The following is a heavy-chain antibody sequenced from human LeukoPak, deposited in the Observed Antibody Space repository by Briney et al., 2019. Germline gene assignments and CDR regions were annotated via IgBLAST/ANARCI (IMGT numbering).Heavy chain of an antibody. Sequence: SETLSLTCTVSGDSISSHYWSWIRQPPGKGLEWIGYIYYSGSTNYNPSLKSRVTISVDTSKNQFSLKLSSVTAADTAVYYCARIGHEDYYFDYWGQGTLVTVSS. CDR1: GDSISSHY. V-gene: IGHV4-59*11. J-gene: IGHJ4*02. CDR3: ARIGHEDYYFDY. CDR2: IYYSGST.